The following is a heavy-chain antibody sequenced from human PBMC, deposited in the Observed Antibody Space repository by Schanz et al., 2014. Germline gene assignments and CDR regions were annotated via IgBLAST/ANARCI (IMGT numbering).Heavy chain of an antibody. CDR2: IKEDGSVK. V-gene: IGHV3-7*05. Sequence: EVQLLESGGGLVQPGGSLRLSCAASTFTFSSDWMSWVRQAPGKGLEWVANIKEDGSVKDYVDSVKGRFTISRDNAKNSLYLEMNSLRVEDTAFYYCARDASSSDYHLAHGGQGTLVTVSS. J-gene: IGHJ4*02. D-gene: IGHD3-22*01. CDR3: ARDASSSDYHLAH. CDR1: TFTFSSDW.